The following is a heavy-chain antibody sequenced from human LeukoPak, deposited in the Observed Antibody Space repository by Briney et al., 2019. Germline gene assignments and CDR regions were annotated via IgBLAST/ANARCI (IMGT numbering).Heavy chain of an antibody. CDR2: IYYSGST. V-gene: IGHV4-39*01. CDR1: GGSISSSNYF. J-gene: IGHJ4*02. D-gene: IGHD6-19*01. CDR3: ARGRSAVAEKAETFDY. Sequence: SGTLSLTCTVSGGSISSSNYFCGWIRQPPGKWLEWLGIIYYSGSTYYNPSLKSRFPISVDTSKTQFSQKLSYVTAADTAVHYCARGRSAVAEKAETFDYWGQGTLVTVSS.